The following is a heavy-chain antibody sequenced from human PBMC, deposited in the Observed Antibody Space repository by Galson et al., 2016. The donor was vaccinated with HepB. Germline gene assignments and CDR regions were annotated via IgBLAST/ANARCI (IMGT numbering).Heavy chain of an antibody. D-gene: IGHD3-10*01. CDR3: LKDSGDWLWDAFDI. Sequence: SLRLSCAASGFTFTTYAMHWVRQAPGKGLEFVSAIGSDGGITYYADSVKGRFTVSRDNSKNTLFLQMSSLRAEDTAVYYCLKDSGDWLWDAFDIWGQGTMVTVSS. V-gene: IGHV3-64D*06. CDR1: GFTFTTYA. CDR2: IGSDGGIT. J-gene: IGHJ3*02.